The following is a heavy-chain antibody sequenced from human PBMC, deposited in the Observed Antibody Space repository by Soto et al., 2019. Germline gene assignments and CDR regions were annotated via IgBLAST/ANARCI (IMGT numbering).Heavy chain of an antibody. V-gene: IGHV4-30-4*01. J-gene: IGHJ4*02. Sequence: QVQLQESGPGLVKPSQTLSLTCIVSGGSISSGDYYWSWIRQPPGKGLEWIGYIYYSGSTYYNPSLKSRVTISVDTSKNQFSLKLSSVTAADTAVYYCARDLRRGGDCYDYWGQGTLVTVSS. D-gene: IGHD2-21*01. CDR3: ARDLRRGGDCYDY. CDR2: IYYSGST. CDR1: GGSISSGDYY.